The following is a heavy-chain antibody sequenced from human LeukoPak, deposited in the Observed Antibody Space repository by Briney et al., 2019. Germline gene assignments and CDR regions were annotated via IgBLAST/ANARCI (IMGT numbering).Heavy chain of an antibody. V-gene: IGHV4-4*07. CDR3: ARANYYDSSGYSRGAFDI. CDR1: GGSISSYY. Sequence: SGTLSLTCTVSGGSISSYYWSWIRQPAGKGLEWIGRIYTSGSTNYNPSLKSRVTMSVDTSKNQFSLKLSSVTAADTAVYYCARANYYDSSGYSRGAFDIWGQGTMVTVSS. J-gene: IGHJ3*02. D-gene: IGHD3-22*01. CDR2: IYTSGST.